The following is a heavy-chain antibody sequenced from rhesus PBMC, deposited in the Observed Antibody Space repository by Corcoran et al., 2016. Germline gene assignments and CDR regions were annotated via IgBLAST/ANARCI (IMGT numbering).Heavy chain of an antibody. J-gene: IGHJ4*01. CDR1: GYSISSGYY. D-gene: IGHD5-42*01. V-gene: IGHV4-99*01. Sequence: QVQLQESGPGLVKPSETLSLTCAVSGYSISSGYYWGWIRQPPGKGLEYIGHISGSGGSTSYNPSLKGRVTISKDTSKNQFSLKLTSVTAADTAVYYCARLGYSAYSTFDYWGQGVLVTVSS. CDR3: ARLGYSAYSTFDY. CDR2: ISGSGGST.